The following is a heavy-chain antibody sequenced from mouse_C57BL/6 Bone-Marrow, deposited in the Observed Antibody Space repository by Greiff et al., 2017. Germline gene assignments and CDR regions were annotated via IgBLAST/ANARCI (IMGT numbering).Heavy chain of an antibody. V-gene: IGHV1-81*01. CDR2: IYPRRGNT. CDR3: ARRAWYRYYDAMDY. J-gene: IGHJ4*01. CDR1: GYTFTSYG. D-gene: IGHD1-1*02. Sequence: QVQLQQSGAELARPGASVKLSCKASGYTFTSYGISRVKQRTGQGLSWIGEIYPRRGNTYYNEKFKGKATLNADKSSSTEYMVRRSLTSEDSAVYFGARRAWYRYYDAMDYWGQGTSVTVSS.